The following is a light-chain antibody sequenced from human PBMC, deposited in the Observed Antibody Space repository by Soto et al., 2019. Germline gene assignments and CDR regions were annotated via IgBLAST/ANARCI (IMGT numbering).Light chain of an antibody. CDR1: QSVSG. CDR3: QHYGSSLIT. CDR2: GAA. Sequence: EIVLTQSPGTLSLSPGERATLSCRASQSVSGMAWYQQKRRQAPRLVIYGAATRATGSPDRFSGSGCGTEFSLIIARLEPEDYSVYYCQHYGSSLITFGQGTRLEIK. V-gene: IGKV3-20*01. J-gene: IGKJ5*01.